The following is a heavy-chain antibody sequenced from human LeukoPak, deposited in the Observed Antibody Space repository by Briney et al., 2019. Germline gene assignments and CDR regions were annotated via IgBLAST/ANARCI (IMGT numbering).Heavy chain of an antibody. CDR2: ISGSGGST. CDR3: AKSFPYYYGSGSYYINPFDS. D-gene: IGHD3-10*01. J-gene: IGHJ4*02. CDR1: GFTFSSYA. V-gene: IGHV3-23*01. Sequence: GGSLRLSCAASGFTFSSYAMSWVRQAPGKGLEWVSAISGSGGSTYYADSVKGRFTISRDNSKNTLYLQMNSLRAEDTAIYYCAKSFPYYYGSGSYYINPFDSWGQGTPVTVSS.